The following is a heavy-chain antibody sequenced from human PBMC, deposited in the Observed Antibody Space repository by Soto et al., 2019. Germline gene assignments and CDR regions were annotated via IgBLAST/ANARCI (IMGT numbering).Heavy chain of an antibody. Sequence: EVQLLESGGGLVQPGGSLRLSCAASGFSFSNNWMNWVRQAPGKGLEWLANINQDERETFYVDSVKGRFTISRDKAHNLFYLQTNNLRADDTALYYCVGPPVDSWGQGTLVSVSS. D-gene: IGHD3-16*01. CDR3: VGPPVDS. CDR1: GFSFSNNW. J-gene: IGHJ4*02. CDR2: INQDERET. V-gene: IGHV3-7*01.